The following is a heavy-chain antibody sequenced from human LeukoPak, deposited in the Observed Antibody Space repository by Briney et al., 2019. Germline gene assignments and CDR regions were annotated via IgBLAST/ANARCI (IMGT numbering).Heavy chain of an antibody. V-gene: IGHV3-23*01. D-gene: IGHD6-19*01. Sequence: GGSLRLSCSASGFTFSSHAMSWVRQAPGKGLEWVSGISGSGGSTYYADSVKGRFTISRDNSKNTLYLQMNSLRAEDTAVYYCAKEGSGWHYFDNWGQGTLVTVSS. CDR2: ISGSGGST. J-gene: IGHJ4*02. CDR3: AKEGSGWHYFDN. CDR1: GFTFSSHA.